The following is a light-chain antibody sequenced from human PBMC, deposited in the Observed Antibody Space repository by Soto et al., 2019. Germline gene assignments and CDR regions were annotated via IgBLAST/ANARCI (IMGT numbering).Light chain of an antibody. J-gene: IGLJ2*01. V-gene: IGLV2-14*01. CDR1: SSDVGANDH. CDR2: DVN. CDR3: SSYTSSSTLV. Sequence: QSALTQPASVSGSPGQSITISCTGTSSDVGANDHVSWYQQHPGKVPKVMVYDVNNRPSGVSNRFSGSKSGNTASLTISGLQAEDEADYYCSSYTSSSTLVFGGGTKVTVL.